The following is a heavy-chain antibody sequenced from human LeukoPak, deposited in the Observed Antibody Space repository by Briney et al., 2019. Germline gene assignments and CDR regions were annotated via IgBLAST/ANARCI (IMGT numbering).Heavy chain of an antibody. D-gene: IGHD3-22*01. J-gene: IGHJ4*02. CDR2: MCTSGGST. V-gene: IGHV3-23*01. CDR1: GFTFSIYA. CDR3: TVMHRYYDGSGYWVQ. Sequence: GGSLSLSCEVSGFTFSIYAMSCVRQAPGEGVEWVSGMCTSGGSTSSAASVKGRLTISRDNPRNMPYMEMNSLRAEDTAVYYCTVMHRYYDGSGYWVQWGQGTLVTVSS.